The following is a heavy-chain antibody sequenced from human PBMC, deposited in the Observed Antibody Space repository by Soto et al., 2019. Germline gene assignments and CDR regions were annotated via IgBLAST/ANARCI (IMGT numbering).Heavy chain of an antibody. Sequence: GASVKVSCKASGGTFSSYAISWVRQAPGQGLEWMGGIIPIFGTANYAQKFQGRVTITADKSTSTAYMELSSLRSEDTAVYYCARTYCTTTACQAHGIDVWGQGTTVTVSS. CDR1: GGTFSSYA. CDR3: ARTYCTTTACQAHGIDV. CDR2: IIPIFGTA. J-gene: IGHJ6*02. D-gene: IGHD4-4*01. V-gene: IGHV1-69*06.